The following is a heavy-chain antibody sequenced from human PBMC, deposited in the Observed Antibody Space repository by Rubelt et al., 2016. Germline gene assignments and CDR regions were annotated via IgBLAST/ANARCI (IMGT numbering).Heavy chain of an antibody. J-gene: IGHJ4*02. V-gene: IGHV2-70*01. CDR1: GFSLSTSGMC. Sequence: QVTLRESGPALVKPTQTLTLTCPFSGFSLSTSGMCVSWIRQPPGKALEWLALIDWDDDKYYSTSLKTRLTISKDTSKNQVVLTMTTMDPVDTATYYCAHLLAAAGHYFDYWGQGTLVTVSS. CDR3: AHLLAAAGHYFDY. D-gene: IGHD6-13*01. CDR2: IDWDDDK.